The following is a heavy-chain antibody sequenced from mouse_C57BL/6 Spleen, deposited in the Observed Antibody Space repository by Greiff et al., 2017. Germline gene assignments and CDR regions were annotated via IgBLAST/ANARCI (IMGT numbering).Heavy chain of an antibody. CDR1: GFTFSSYA. D-gene: IGHD1-1*01. J-gene: IGHJ2*01. Sequence: EVQVVESGGGLVKPGGSLKLSCAASGFTFSSYAMSWVRQTPEKRLEWVATISDGGSYTYYPDNVKGRFTISRDNAKNNLYLQMSHLKSEDTAMYYCARDRDHYYGSSFDYWGQGTTLTVSS. CDR2: ISDGGSYT. V-gene: IGHV5-4*01. CDR3: ARDRDHYYGSSFDY.